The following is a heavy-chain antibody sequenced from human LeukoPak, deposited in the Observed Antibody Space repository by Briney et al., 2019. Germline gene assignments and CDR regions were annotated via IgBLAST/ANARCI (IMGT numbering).Heavy chain of an antibody. CDR2: ISAYNGDT. V-gene: IGHV1-18*01. CDR3: ASLKNYYDSSGNLVTDAFDI. Sequence: ASVKVSCKASGYTFTSYGITWVRQAPGHGLEWMGWISAYNGDTNYAQKLQGRVTMTTDTSTSTAYMELRSLRSDDTAVYYCASLKNYYDSSGNLVTDAFDIWGQGTMVTVSS. D-gene: IGHD3-22*01. CDR1: GYTFTSYG. J-gene: IGHJ3*02.